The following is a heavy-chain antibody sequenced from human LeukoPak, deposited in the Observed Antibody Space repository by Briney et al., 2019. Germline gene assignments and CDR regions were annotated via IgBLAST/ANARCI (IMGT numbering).Heavy chain of an antibody. V-gene: IGHV3-23*01. Sequence: PGGSLRLSCAASGFTFSSYAMSWVRQAPGKGLEWVLGVSDSGDGTHYVDSVKGRFTISRDNSKNTLYLQMNNLRAEDTAVYYCAKDRACGQWNCQGSDYWGQGTLVTVSS. CDR1: GFTFSSYA. D-gene: IGHD1-7*01. CDR3: AKDRACGQWNCQGSDY. CDR2: VSDSGDGT. J-gene: IGHJ4*02.